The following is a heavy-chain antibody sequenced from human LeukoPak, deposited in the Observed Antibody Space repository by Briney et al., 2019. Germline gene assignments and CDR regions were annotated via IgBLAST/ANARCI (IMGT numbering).Heavy chain of an antibody. CDR2: ISYDGSNK. V-gene: IGHV3-30*04. Sequence: PGGSLRLPCAASGFTFSSYAMHWVRQAPGKGLEWVAVISYDGSNKYYADSVKGRFTIPRDNSKNTLYLQMNSLRAEDTAVYYCARDQDGTLDYYYYGMDVWGQGTTVTVSS. CDR1: GFTFSSYA. CDR3: ARDQDGTLDYYYYGMDV. J-gene: IGHJ6*02.